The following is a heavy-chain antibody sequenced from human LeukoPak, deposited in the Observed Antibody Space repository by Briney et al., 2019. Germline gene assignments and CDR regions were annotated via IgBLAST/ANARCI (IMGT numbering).Heavy chain of an antibody. CDR1: GGTFSSYA. V-gene: IGHV1-69*05. Sequence: SVKVSCKASGGTFSSYAISWVRQAPGQGLEWMGGIIPIFGTANYAQKFQGRVTITRDTSASTAYMELSSLRSEDMAVYYCARRAGAYSHPYDYWGQGTLVTVSS. J-gene: IGHJ4*02. CDR2: IIPIFGTA. CDR3: ARRAGAYSHPYDY. D-gene: IGHD4/OR15-4a*01.